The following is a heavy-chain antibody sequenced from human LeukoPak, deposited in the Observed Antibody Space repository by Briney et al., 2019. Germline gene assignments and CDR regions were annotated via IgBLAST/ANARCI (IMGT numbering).Heavy chain of an antibody. Sequence: SETLSLTCTVSGGSISGYYWSWIRQPPGKGLEWIGYIYYSGSTNYNPSLKSRVAIPVDTSKNQFSLKVRSVTAADTAVYYCARVEFDGIAAAGSLDYWGQGILVTVSS. CDR3: ARVEFDGIAAAGSLDY. J-gene: IGHJ4*02. CDR2: IYYSGST. D-gene: IGHD6-13*01. CDR1: GGSISGYY. V-gene: IGHV4-59*01.